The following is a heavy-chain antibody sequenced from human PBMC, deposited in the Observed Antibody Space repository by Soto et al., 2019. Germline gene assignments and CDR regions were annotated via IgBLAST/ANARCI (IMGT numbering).Heavy chain of an antibody. Sequence: PGGSLRLSCAASGFTFSDHYMDWVRQAPGKGPEWVGRTRNKANSYTTEYAASVKGRFTISRDDSKNSLYLQMNSLKTEDTAVYYCARALRTYYDFWSGPDAFDIWGQGTMVTVSS. CDR1: GFTFSDHY. J-gene: IGHJ3*02. CDR2: TRNKANSYTT. V-gene: IGHV3-72*01. CDR3: ARALRTYYDFWSGPDAFDI. D-gene: IGHD3-3*01.